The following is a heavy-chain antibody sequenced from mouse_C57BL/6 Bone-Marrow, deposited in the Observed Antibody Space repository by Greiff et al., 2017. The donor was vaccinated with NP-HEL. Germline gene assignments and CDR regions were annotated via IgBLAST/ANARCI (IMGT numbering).Heavy chain of an antibody. CDR2: VYPYNGGT. CDR1: GFTFTDYY. J-gene: IGHJ1*03. V-gene: IGHV1-36*01. D-gene: IGHD2-5*01. CDR3: AREGYSNYWYFDV. Sequence: VQLKESGPVLVKPGPSVKISCKASGFTFTDYYMHWVKQSHGKSLEWIGLVYPYNGGTSYNQKFKGKATLTVDTSSSTAYMELNSLTSEDSAVYYCAREGYSNYWYFDVWGTGTTVTVSS.